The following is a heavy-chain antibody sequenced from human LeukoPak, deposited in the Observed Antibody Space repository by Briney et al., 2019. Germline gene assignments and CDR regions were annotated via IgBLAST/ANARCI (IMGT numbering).Heavy chain of an antibody. V-gene: IGHV3-23*01. CDR3: AKDGVRGFGDLPNYFDY. CDR1: GFTFSSYA. J-gene: IGHJ4*02. D-gene: IGHD3-10*01. Sequence: GGSLRLSCAASGFTFSSYAMSWVRQAPGKGLEWVSAISGSGGSTYYADSVKGRFTISRDNSKNTLYLQMNSLGAEDTAVYYCAKDGVRGFGDLPNYFDYWGQGTLVTVSS. CDR2: ISGSGGST.